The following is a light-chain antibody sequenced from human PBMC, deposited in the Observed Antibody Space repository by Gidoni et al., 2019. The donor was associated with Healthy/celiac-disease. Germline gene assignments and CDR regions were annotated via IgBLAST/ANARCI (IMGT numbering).Light chain of an antibody. CDR1: NIGSKS. V-gene: IGLV3-21*04. CDR2: YDS. Sequence: YVLTQPPSVSVAPGTTARSTCGGNNIGSKSVHWYQQKPGQAPVQVIYYDSDRPSGIAERFSGSNSGNKATLTISRVEAGDEADYYCQVWDSSSDHVVFGGGTKLTVL. CDR3: QVWDSSSDHVV. J-gene: IGLJ2*01.